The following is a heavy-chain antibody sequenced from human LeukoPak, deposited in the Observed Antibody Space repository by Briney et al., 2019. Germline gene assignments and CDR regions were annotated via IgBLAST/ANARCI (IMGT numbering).Heavy chain of an antibody. Sequence: GGSLRLSCAASGFTFSSYAMSWVRQAPGKGLEWVAVISYDGSNKYYADSVKGRFTISRDNSKNTLYLQMNSLRAEDTAVYYCATDVVPAARNHDAFDIWGQGTMVTVSS. CDR2: ISYDGSNK. CDR1: GFTFSSYA. J-gene: IGHJ3*02. V-gene: IGHV3-30-3*01. D-gene: IGHD2-2*01. CDR3: ATDVVPAARNHDAFDI.